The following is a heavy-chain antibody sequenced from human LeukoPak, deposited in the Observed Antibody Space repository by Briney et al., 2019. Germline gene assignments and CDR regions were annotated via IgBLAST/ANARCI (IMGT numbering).Heavy chain of an antibody. Sequence: ASVKVSCKASGYTFTSYAMHWVRQAPGQRLEWMGWINAGNGNTKYSQKFQGRVTITRDTSASTAYKELSSLRSEDTAVYYCARDGGSYYSYFDYWGQGTLVTVSS. D-gene: IGHD3-10*01. J-gene: IGHJ4*02. CDR1: GYTFTSYA. CDR3: ARDGGSYYSYFDY. V-gene: IGHV1-3*01. CDR2: INAGNGNT.